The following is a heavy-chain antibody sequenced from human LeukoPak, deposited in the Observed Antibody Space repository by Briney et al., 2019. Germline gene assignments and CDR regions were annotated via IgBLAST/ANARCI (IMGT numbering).Heavy chain of an antibody. CDR2: INWNCGST. Sequence: GGSLRLSCAASGFTFDDYGMSWVRQAPGKGLEWVSGINWNCGSTCYADSVKGRFTISRDNAKNSLYLQMNSLRAEDTALYYCAVAAAGTVDLLMNFDYWGQGTLVTVSS. CDR1: GFTFDDYG. V-gene: IGHV3-20*04. D-gene: IGHD6-13*01. CDR3: AVAAAGTVDLLMNFDY. J-gene: IGHJ4*02.